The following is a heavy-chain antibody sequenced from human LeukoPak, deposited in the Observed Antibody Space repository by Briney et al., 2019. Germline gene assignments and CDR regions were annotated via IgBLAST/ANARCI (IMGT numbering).Heavy chain of an antibody. Sequence: SGPTLVNPTQTLTLTCTFSGFSLTTSPVGVCWIRQPPGKALEWLAFIDWNDDKRYSPSLKSRLTITKDTSKNQVVLTMTNMNPVDTATYYCAHSFALVPAALQPFEYWGPGTLVTVSS. J-gene: IGHJ4*02. V-gene: IGHV2-5*01. CDR3: AHSFALVPAALQPFEY. CDR1: GFSLTTSPVG. CDR2: IDWNDDK. D-gene: IGHD2-2*01.